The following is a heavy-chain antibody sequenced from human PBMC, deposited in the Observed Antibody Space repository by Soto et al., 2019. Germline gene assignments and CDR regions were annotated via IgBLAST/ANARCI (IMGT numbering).Heavy chain of an antibody. J-gene: IGHJ2*01. Sequence: QVHLVQSGAEVKKPGASVKVSCKASGYTLTRYGITWVRQAPGQGLEWMGSISAYNANTNYAQKLQGRLTMTTDTSTSPASMELRSLTSDDTAVYYCAREVFSYFDLWGRGTLVSVSS. CDR1: GYTLTRYG. CDR3: AREVFSYFDL. D-gene: IGHD1-20*01. CDR2: ISAYNANT. V-gene: IGHV1-18*01.